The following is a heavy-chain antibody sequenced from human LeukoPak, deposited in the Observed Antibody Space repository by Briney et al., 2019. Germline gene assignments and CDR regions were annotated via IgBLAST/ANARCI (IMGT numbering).Heavy chain of an antibody. CDR2: IKQDGSEK. J-gene: IGHJ4*02. Sequence: GGSLRLSCEVSGFTFSSYWMTWVRQAPGKGLEWVANIKQDGSEKNYVDSVKGRFTISRDNAKNSLYLQMKSLRADDTAVYYCTREGSSSWSDYWGQGTLVTVSS. V-gene: IGHV3-7*01. D-gene: IGHD6-13*01. CDR3: TREGSSSWSDY. CDR1: GFTFSSYW.